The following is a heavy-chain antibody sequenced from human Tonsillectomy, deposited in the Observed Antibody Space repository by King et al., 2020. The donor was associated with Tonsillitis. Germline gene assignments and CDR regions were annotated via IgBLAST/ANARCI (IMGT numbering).Heavy chain of an antibody. CDR1: GFTFSDYY. Sequence: VQLVESGGGLVKPGGSLRLSCSASGFTFSDYYMNWIRQAPGQGLEWISYISGSGFYTNYADSVRGRFTISRDNGLNSLYLQMNSLRAEDTAVYYCARYMGTTMTTSFDYWGQGVLVTVSS. J-gene: IGHJ4*02. D-gene: IGHD4-17*01. V-gene: IGHV3-11*06. CDR3: ARYMGTTMTTSFDY. CDR2: ISGSGFYT.